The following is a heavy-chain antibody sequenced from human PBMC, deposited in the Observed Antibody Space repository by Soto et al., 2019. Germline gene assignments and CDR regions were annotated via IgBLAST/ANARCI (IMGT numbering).Heavy chain of an antibody. CDR1: GYIFSNSW. D-gene: IGHD3-9*01. CDR3: ARQFAYDPLTGLMGGGMDV. J-gene: IGHJ6*02. V-gene: IGHV5-51*01. CDR2: IYPRDSDT. Sequence: EVLLVQSGAEARKPGESLKISCKASGYIFSNSWIGWVRQTPGKGLEWMGIIYPRDSDTRYNPSFQGQVIISVDKSISTAYLQWSSLKVSDSAIYYCARQFAYDPLTGLMGGGMDVWGQGTTVTVSS.